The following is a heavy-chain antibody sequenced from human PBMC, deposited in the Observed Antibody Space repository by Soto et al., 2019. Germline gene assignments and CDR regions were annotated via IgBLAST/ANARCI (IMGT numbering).Heavy chain of an antibody. Sequence: SETLSLTCTVSGGSVSSGSYYWSWIRQPPGKGLEWIGYIYYSGGTNYNPSLKSRVTISVDTSKNQFSLKLSSVTAADTAVYYCARDHRGSYPSGIDYWGQGTLVTVSS. CDR1: GGSVSSGSYY. V-gene: IGHV4-61*01. J-gene: IGHJ4*02. D-gene: IGHD1-26*01. CDR2: IYYSGGT. CDR3: ARDHRGSYPSGIDY.